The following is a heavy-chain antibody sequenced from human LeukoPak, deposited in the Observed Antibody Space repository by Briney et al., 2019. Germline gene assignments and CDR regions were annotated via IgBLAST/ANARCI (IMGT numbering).Heavy chain of an antibody. CDR3: AGRGLSTGWTFDY. CDR2: IHTSGST. CDR1: GGSISTSY. J-gene: IGHJ4*01. D-gene: IGHD6-19*01. V-gene: IGHV4-4*07. Sequence: SETLSLNCSVSGGSISTSYWSWILQPAGKGLEWIAQIHTSGSTNFNPSLKSRVSISMDTPNNQFSLMISSVTAADTAIYYCAGRGLSTGWTFDYWGHGTLVTVSS.